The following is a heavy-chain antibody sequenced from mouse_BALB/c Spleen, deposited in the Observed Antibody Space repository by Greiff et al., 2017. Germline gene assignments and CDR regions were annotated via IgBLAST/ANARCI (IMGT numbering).Heavy chain of an antibody. Sequence: EVQLQQSGAELVKPGASVKLSCTASGFNIKDTYMHWVKQRPEQGLEWIGRIDPANGNTKYDPKFQGKATITADTSSNTAYLQLSSLTSEDTAVYYCASTYRYDGYAMDYWGQGTSVTVSS. V-gene: IGHV14-3*02. J-gene: IGHJ4*01. D-gene: IGHD2-14*01. CDR1: GFNIKDTY. CDR3: ASTYRYDGYAMDY. CDR2: IDPANGNT.